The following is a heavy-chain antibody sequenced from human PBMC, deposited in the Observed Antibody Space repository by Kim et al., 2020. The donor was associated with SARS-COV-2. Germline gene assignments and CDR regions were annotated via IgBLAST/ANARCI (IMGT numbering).Heavy chain of an antibody. V-gene: IGHV4-4*07. CDR2: IYTSGST. Sequence: SETLSLTCTVSGGSISSYYWSWIRQPAGKGLEWIGRIYTSGSTNYNPSLKSRVTMSVDTSKNQFSLKLSSVTAADTAVYYCAREISSGWYRWFDPWGQGTLVTVPS. J-gene: IGHJ5*02. D-gene: IGHD6-19*01. CDR3: AREISSGWYRWFDP. CDR1: GGSISSYY.